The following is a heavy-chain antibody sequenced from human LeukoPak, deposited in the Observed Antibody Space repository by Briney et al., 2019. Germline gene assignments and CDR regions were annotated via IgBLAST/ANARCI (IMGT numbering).Heavy chain of an antibody. J-gene: IGHJ5*02. CDR1: GYTFTSYY. Sequence: GASVKVSCTASGYTFTSYYMHWVRQAPGQGLEWIGIINPSGGSTSYAQKFQGRVTMSQDTSTSTVYMEMSSLRSEDTAVYYCARDRDSSSWSNWFDPWGQGTLVTVSS. V-gene: IGHV1-46*01. CDR3: ARDRDSSSWSNWFDP. D-gene: IGHD6-13*01. CDR2: INPSGGST.